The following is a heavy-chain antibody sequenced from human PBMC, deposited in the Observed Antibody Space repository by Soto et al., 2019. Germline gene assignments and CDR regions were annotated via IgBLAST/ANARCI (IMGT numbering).Heavy chain of an antibody. CDR3: ARGRPYYYYMDV. CDR2: MNPNSGNT. CDR1: GYTFTSYD. Sequence: GASVKVSCKASGYTFTSYDINWVRQATGQGLEWMGWMNPNSGNTGYAQKFQGRVTMTRNTSISTAYMELSSLRSEDTAVYYCARGRPYYYYMDVWGKGTTVTVSS. V-gene: IGHV1-8*01. J-gene: IGHJ6*03.